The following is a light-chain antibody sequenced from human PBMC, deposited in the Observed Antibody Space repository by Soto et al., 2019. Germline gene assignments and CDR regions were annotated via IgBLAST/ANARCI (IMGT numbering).Light chain of an antibody. V-gene: IGKV3-20*01. CDR3: QQYGSSGT. Sequence: EIVMTQSPATLSVSPGERATLSCRASQSVNINLAWYQQKPGQAPRLLIYGASNRATGIPDRFSGSGSGTDFTLTISRLEPDDFAVYYCQQYGSSGTFGQGTKVDIK. CDR1: QSVNIN. J-gene: IGKJ1*01. CDR2: GAS.